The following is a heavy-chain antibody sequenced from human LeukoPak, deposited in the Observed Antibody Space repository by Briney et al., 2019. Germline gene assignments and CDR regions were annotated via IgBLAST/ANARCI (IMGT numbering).Heavy chain of an antibody. CDR3: ARAPRNSSGWYGDAFDI. Sequence: GSVKVSCKASGYTLTSDYMHWVREGPGQGLECRGIINPSVGSTSYAQKFRGRVTMTRDTSTSTVYMELSSLRSEDTAVYYCARAPRNSSGWYGDAFDIWGQGTMVTVSS. D-gene: IGHD6-19*01. V-gene: IGHV1-46*01. J-gene: IGHJ3*02. CDR2: INPSVGST. CDR1: GYTLTSDY.